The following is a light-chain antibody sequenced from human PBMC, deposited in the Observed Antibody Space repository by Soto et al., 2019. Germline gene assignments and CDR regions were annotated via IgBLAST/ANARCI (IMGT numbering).Light chain of an antibody. V-gene: IGLV2-14*01. CDR3: SSYTSSSTTYV. CDR1: SRDVGGYNY. Sequence: QSALTQPASVSGSPGQSITISCTGTSRDVGGYNYVSWYQQHPGKAPKLMIYDVSNRPSGVSNRFSGSKSANTASLTISGLQAEDEADYYCSSYTSSSTTYVFGTGTKLTVL. CDR2: DVS. J-gene: IGLJ1*01.